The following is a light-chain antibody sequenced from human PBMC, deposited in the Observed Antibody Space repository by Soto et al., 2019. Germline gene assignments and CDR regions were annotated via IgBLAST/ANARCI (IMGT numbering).Light chain of an antibody. J-gene: IGKJ1*01. Sequence: EIVLTQSPATLSVSPGERATLSCRASQTVNNNLAWYQQKPGQAPRLLLYGASNRATGIPARFSGSGSGTDFTLTISRLEPEDFAVYYCQQYGSSPRTFGQGTKVDIK. CDR3: QQYGSSPRT. V-gene: IGKV3-20*01. CDR2: GAS. CDR1: QTVNNN.